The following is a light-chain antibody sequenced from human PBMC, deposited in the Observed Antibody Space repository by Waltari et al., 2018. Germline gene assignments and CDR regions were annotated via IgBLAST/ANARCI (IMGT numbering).Light chain of an antibody. J-gene: IGLJ1*01. Sequence: QSALTQPPSASGTPGQRVTISCSGRRSNIGSNTVAWYQQVPGMAPTFLISSTNERPSGVPGRFSVSKSGSSASLAISALQSEDEADYYCAAWDDSLNGYVFGTGTTVTV. CDR1: RSNIGSNT. V-gene: IGLV1-44*01. CDR2: STN. CDR3: AAWDDSLNGYV.